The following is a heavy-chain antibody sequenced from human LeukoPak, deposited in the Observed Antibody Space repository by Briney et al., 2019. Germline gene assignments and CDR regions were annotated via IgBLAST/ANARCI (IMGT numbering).Heavy chain of an antibody. V-gene: IGHV1-69*02. CDR1: GGTFSSYT. J-gene: IGHJ4*02. D-gene: IGHD6-19*01. CDR2: IIPILGIA. CDR3: ARAVAGTGYFDY. Sequence: GASVKVSCKASGGTFSSYTISWVRQAPGQGLEWMGRIIPILGIANYAQKFQGRVTITADKSTSTAYMELSSLRSEDTAVYYCARAVAGTGYFDYWGQGTLVTVFS.